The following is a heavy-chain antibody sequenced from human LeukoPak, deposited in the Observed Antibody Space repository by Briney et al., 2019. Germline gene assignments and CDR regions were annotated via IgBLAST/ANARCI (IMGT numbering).Heavy chain of an antibody. CDR3: AGGPYGMDV. J-gene: IGHJ6*04. Sequence: SETLSLTCAVYGGSFSGYYWSWIRQPPGQGLEWIGEINHSGSTNYNPSLKSRVTISVDTSKNQFSLKLSSVTAADTAVYYCAGGPYGMDVWGKGTTVTVSS. CDR2: INHSGST. CDR1: GGSFSGYY. V-gene: IGHV4-34*01.